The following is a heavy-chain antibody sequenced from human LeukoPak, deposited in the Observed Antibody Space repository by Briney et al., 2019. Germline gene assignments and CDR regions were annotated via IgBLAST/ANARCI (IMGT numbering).Heavy chain of an antibody. J-gene: IGHJ4*02. V-gene: IGHV4-34*01. CDR2: INHSGST. CDR3: ARDSGYTSGWS. Sequence: SETVTLPCAVYGGSFSGYYWSWIRQPPGKGLEWIGEINHSGSTNYNPSLKSRVTISVDTSKNQFSLKLSSVTAADTAVYYCARDSGYTSGWSWGQGTVDSVSS. D-gene: IGHD6-19*01. CDR1: GGSFSGYY.